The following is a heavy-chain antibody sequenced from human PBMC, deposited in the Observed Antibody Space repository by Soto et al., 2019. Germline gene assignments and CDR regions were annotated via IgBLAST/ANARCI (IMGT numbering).Heavy chain of an antibody. CDR3: APRLDYFDY. J-gene: IGHJ4*02. Sequence: PGGSLRLSCAASGFTFSASAMHWVRQAPGKGLEWVAVISYDGSNKYYADFVKGRFTISRDNSYNTLYLQMNSLRAEDTALYYCAPRLDYFDYSGQGTLVTVSS. V-gene: IGHV3-30*03. D-gene: IGHD3-22*01. CDR1: GFTFSASA. CDR2: ISYDGSNK.